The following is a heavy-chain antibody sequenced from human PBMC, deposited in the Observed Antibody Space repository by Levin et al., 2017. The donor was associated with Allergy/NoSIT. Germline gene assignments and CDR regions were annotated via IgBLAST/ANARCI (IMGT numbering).Heavy chain of an antibody. D-gene: IGHD5-24*01. CDR1: GDSISSNNYY. CDR2: IYYGGNT. Sequence: SETLSLTCTVSGDSISSNNYYWGWIRQPPGKGLEWIGNIYYGGNTYYNPSLKSRVTISVDTSKNQFSLNLHSVTAADTAVYYCARVVRRVEMATDLGTGFDYWGQGTLVAVSS. V-gene: IGHV4-39*07. J-gene: IGHJ4*02. CDR3: ARVVRRVEMATDLGTGFDY.